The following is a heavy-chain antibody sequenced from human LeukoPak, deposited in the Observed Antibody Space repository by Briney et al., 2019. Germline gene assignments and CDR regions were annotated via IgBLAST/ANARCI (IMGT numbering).Heavy chain of an antibody. V-gene: IGHV3-64*01. CDR1: GFTFSIYS. J-gene: IGHJ4*02. Sequence: GGSLRLSCAASGFTFSIYSIHWVRQPPGKGLEYVSAITSDGAGTFYANSVKGRFTISRDNSKNTLYLQMGSLGTEDMAVYYCARETATGVTSSWYYDYWSQGTLVTVSS. D-gene: IGHD6-13*01. CDR2: ITSDGAGT. CDR3: ARETATGVTSSWYYDY.